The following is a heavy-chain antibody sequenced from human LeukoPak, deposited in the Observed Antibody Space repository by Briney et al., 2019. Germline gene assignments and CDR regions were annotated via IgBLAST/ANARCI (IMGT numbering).Heavy chain of an antibody. CDR2: IYYSGST. J-gene: IGHJ4*02. Sequence: SETLSLTCTVSGGSISSSSYYWGWIRQPPGKGLEWIGSIYYSGSTYYNPSLKSRVTISVDTSKNQFSLKLSSVTAADTAVYYCASFVRSLHDFWSGYYNRIPDFDYWGQGTLVTVSS. CDR3: ASFVRSLHDFWSGYYNRIPDFDY. V-gene: IGHV4-39*01. D-gene: IGHD3-3*01. CDR1: GGSISSSSYY.